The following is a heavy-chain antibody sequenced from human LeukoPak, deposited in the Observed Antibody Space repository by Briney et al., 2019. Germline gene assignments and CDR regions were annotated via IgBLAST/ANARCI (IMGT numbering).Heavy chain of an antibody. Sequence: GGSLRLSCTASGFTFGDHAMSWVRQAPGKGLEWVGFIRSKGYGGTTEYAASVKGRFTISRDDSKSIAYLQMNSLKIEDTAMYYCTRGPTQLWLYYGMTSGAKGPRSLSP. CDR3: TRGPTQLWLYYGMTS. CDR1: GFTFGDHA. J-gene: IGHJ6*02. CDR2: IRSKGYGGTT. D-gene: IGHD5-18*01. V-gene: IGHV3-49*04.